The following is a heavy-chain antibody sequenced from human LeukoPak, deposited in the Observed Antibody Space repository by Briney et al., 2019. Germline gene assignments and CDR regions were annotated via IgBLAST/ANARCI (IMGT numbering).Heavy chain of an antibody. CDR3: ARDQGAMVTWYYFDY. CDR1: GLTFISYG. Sequence: GRCLRPSWAASGLTFISYGTRSARQHAGKGLEWVKFIRYDGSNKYYADSVEGRFTISRDNSKNTLYLQMNSLRAEDTAVYYCARDQGAMVTWYYFDYLGQGTLVTVSP. D-gene: IGHD5-18*01. V-gene: IGHV3-33*01. J-gene: IGHJ4*02. CDR2: IRYDGSNK.